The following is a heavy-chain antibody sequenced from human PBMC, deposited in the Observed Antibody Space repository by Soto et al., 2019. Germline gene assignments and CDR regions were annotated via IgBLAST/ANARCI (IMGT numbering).Heavy chain of an antibody. CDR2: IKQDGSQK. CDR1: GFSFSKFW. Sequence: GESLKISCAASGFSFSKFWMSWVRQAPGKGLEWVANIKQDGSQKYYVDSVKGRFTISRDNAKNSLYLQMNSLTADDTAVYYCARVLLYSASGRGWFDPWGQGTLVTVSS. V-gene: IGHV3-7*03. D-gene: IGHD2-2*02. CDR3: ARVLLYSASGRGWFDP. J-gene: IGHJ5*02.